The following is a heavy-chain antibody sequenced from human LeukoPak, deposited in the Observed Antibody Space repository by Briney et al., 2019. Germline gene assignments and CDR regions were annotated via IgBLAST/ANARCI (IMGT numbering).Heavy chain of an antibody. Sequence: SETLSLTCTVSGGSVSSGSYYWSWIRQPPGKGLEWIGYIYFTGSTNYNPSLKSRVTTSVDTSKNQFSLKLSSVTAADTAVYYCASPYYYDSSGRHAFDIWGQGTMVTVSS. CDR2: IYFTGST. CDR1: GGSVSSGSYY. D-gene: IGHD3-22*01. CDR3: ASPYYYDSSGRHAFDI. V-gene: IGHV4-61*01. J-gene: IGHJ3*02.